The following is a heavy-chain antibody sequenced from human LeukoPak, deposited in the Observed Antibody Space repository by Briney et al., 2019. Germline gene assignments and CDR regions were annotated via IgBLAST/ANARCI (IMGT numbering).Heavy chain of an antibody. CDR1: GGSISSYC. D-gene: IGHD6-13*01. CDR3: ARDGGRSRIFDY. V-gene: IGHV4-59*01. J-gene: IGHJ4*02. Sequence: SETLSLTCTVSGGSISSYCWSWIRQPPGKGLKWIGYIYYSGSTNYNPSLKRRVTISVDTSKNQFSLKLSSVTAADTAVYYCARDGGRSRIFDYWGQGTLVTVSS. CDR2: IYYSGST.